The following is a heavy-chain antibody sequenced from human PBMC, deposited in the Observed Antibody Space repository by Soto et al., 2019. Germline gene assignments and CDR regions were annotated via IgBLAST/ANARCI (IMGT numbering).Heavy chain of an antibody. J-gene: IGHJ5*02. CDR1: GGSISSNY. V-gene: IGHV4-59*01. D-gene: IGHD3-22*01. CDR3: ARDRLRGYDNSGFFS. Sequence: PSETLSLSCSVSGGSISSNYWSWILQPPGKGLEWIRYIYYSGSTNYNPSLKSRVTMTTATSTNTVYMELRSMKSDDTAIYYCARDRLRGYDNSGFFSWGQGTLVTVSS. CDR2: IYYSGST.